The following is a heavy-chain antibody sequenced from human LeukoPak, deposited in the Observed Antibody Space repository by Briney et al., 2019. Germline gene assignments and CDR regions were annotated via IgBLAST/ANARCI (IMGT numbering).Heavy chain of an antibody. CDR3: ARDRKDYYGSGSYVYYFDY. CDR1: GFTFSNYG. CDR2: IRYDGSNE. D-gene: IGHD3-10*01. V-gene: IGHV3-30*02. Sequence: GGSLRLSCEVSGFTFSNYGMHWVRQAPGKGLEWVAFIRYDGSNEYYADSVKGRLTISRDNSKNTLYLQMNSLRAEDTAVYYCARDRKDYYGSGSYVYYFDYWGQGTLVTVSS. J-gene: IGHJ4*02.